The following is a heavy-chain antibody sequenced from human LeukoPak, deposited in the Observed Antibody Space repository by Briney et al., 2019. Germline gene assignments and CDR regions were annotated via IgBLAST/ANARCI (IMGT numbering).Heavy chain of an antibody. D-gene: IGHD3-10*01. J-gene: IGHJ4*02. CDR3: AKGGVLWFGESPYFDY. V-gene: IGHV3-11*04. CDR2: ISTSGRDI. CDR1: GFTFSDYN. Sequence: GGSLRLSCSASGFTFSDYNMTWIRQAPGKGLEWLSYISTSGRDIYYADSVKGRFTISRDNSKHTLYLQMNSLRAEDTAVYYCAKGGVLWFGESPYFDYWGQGTLVTVSS.